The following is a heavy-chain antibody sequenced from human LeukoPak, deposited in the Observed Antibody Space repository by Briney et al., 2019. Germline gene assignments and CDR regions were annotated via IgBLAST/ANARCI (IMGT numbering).Heavy chain of an antibody. J-gene: IGHJ4*02. CDR1: GFSLGTSGMR. Sequence: SGPTLVNPTQTLTLTCTFSGFSLGTSGMRVSCILQPPVKALEWLARIDWDDDKFYSTSLKTRLTISKDTSKNQVVLTMTNMAPVDTATYYCARLNSGTYLDYWGQGTLVTASS. CDR2: IDWDDDK. V-gene: IGHV2-70*04. CDR3: ARLNSGTYLDY. D-gene: IGHD1-26*01.